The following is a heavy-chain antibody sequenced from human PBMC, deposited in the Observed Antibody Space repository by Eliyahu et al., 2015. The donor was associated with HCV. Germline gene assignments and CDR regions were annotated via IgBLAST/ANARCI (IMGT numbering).Heavy chain of an antibody. CDR3: ARRNGLRGFDY. V-gene: IGHV4-34*01. CDR2: ISHSVDT. D-gene: IGHD2-8*01. J-gene: IGHJ4*02. Sequence: QVQLQQWGAGLLKPSETLSXTCAVYGGXFSGYFWTWIRQAPGKGLEWIGEISHSVDTKYSPSLKSRVTISIDTSKSQFSLKLSSVTAADTAVYYCARRNGLRGFDYWGQGTLVTVSS. CDR1: GGXFSGYF.